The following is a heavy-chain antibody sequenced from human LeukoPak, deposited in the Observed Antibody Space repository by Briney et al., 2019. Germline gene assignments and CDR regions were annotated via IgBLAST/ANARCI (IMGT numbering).Heavy chain of an antibody. CDR3: TRDSGAFSPFGY. CDR2: VHLNGAT. J-gene: IGHJ4*02. V-gene: IGHV4-4*02. D-gene: IGHD1-26*01. CDR1: GGSITTTNW. Sequence: SETLSLTCAVSGGSITTTNWWSWVRQPPGKGLEWIGEVHLNGATNYNPSLESRFSMSIDKSNNHLSLEVTSVTAADTAMYYCTRDSGAFSPFGYWGQGTLVTVSS.